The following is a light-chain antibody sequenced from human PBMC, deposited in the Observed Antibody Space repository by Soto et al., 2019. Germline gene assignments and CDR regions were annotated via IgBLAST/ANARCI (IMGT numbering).Light chain of an antibody. J-gene: IGKJ4*01. Sequence: AVRMTQSPPSFSASTGDRVTITCRASQGVSTWLAWYQQKPEKAPKSLIYAASTLQSGVPSRFTGSGSGADFTLTISSLQPEDFATYFCQQSNSSPPTFGGGTKVDIK. V-gene: IGKV1-8*01. CDR2: AAS. CDR1: QGVSTW. CDR3: QQSNSSPPT.